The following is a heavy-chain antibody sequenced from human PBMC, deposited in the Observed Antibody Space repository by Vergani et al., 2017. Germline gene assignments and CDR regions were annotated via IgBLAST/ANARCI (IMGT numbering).Heavy chain of an antibody. Sequence: EVQLVESGGGLVQPGRSLRLSCAASGFTFDDYDMHWVRQATGKGLEWVSAIGTAGDTYYPGSVKGRFTISRENAKNSLYLQMNSLRAGDTAVYYCARGQRYQLGGYYFDYWGQGTLVTVSS. CDR3: ARGQRYQLGGYYFDY. V-gene: IGHV3-13*01. CDR2: IGTAGDT. D-gene: IGHD2-2*01. J-gene: IGHJ4*02. CDR1: GFTFDDYD.